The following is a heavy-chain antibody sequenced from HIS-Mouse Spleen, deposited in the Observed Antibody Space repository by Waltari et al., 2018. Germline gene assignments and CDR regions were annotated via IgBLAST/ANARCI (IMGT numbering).Heavy chain of an antibody. CDR1: GGSISSSSYY. J-gene: IGHJ2*01. CDR2: IYYSGSP. V-gene: IGHV4-39*07. CDR3: AREIPYSSSWYDWYFDL. D-gene: IGHD6-13*01. Sequence: QLQLQESGPGLVKPSETLSLTCTVSGGSISSSSYYWGWIRQPPGKGLEWIGGIYYSGSPYSNPSLKSRVTKSVDTSKNQFSLKLSSVTAADTAVYYCAREIPYSSSWYDWYFDLWGRGTLVTVSS.